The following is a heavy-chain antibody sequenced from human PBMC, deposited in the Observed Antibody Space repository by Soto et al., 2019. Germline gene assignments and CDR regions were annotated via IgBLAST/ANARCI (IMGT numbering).Heavy chain of an antibody. CDR2: IKSETSGGTI. CDR3: TTYSSTWYNFDS. CDR1: GFIFSNSW. V-gene: IGHV3-15*01. D-gene: IGHD6-13*01. J-gene: IGHJ4*02. Sequence: VVSLRLSCASSGFIFSNSWMGWVRRAPGKGLEWVGRIKSETSGGTIEYAAAVKGRFTISRDDAKNTLSLQMNSLKTEDTAVYYCTTYSSTWYNFDSWAQGT.